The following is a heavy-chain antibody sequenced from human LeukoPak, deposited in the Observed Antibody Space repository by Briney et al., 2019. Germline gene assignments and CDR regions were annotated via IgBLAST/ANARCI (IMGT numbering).Heavy chain of an antibody. V-gene: IGHV4-59*01. CDR2: IYYSGGT. CDR1: GGSISSYY. D-gene: IGHD6-19*01. Sequence: SETLSLTCTVSGGSISSYYWSWIRQPPGKGLEWIGYIYYSGGTNYNPSLKSRVTISVDTSKNQFSLKLSSVTAADTAVYYCATSPWYSSGPSSWGQGRMVTVSS. J-gene: IGHJ3*01. CDR3: ATSPWYSSGPSS.